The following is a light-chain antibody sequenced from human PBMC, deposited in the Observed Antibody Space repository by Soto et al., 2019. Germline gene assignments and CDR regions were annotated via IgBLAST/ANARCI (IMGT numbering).Light chain of an antibody. V-gene: IGKV1-5*03. Sequence: DIQMTQSPSTLSASVGARVTITCRASQSITSWLAWSQQKPGKAPKLLIYKASNLENGVPSRFSDIGSGTEFTLTISSLQPDAFATYYCQQYNSNSLHTVGVGTKLDNK. CDR3: QQYNSNSLHT. CDR2: KAS. J-gene: IGKJ4*01. CDR1: QSITSW.